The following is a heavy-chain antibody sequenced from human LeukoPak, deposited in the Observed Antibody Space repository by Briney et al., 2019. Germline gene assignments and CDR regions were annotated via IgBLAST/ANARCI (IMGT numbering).Heavy chain of an antibody. CDR2: IWYDGSNK. J-gene: IGHJ5*02. CDR3: TRPPSGSWYAPVQGWFDP. CDR1: GFTFSSYG. V-gene: IGHV3-33*01. D-gene: IGHD6-13*01. Sequence: GGSLRLSCAASGFTFSSYGMHWVRQAPGKGLEWVAVIWYDGSNKYYADSVKGRFTISRDNSKNTLYLQMNSLKTEDTAVYYCTRPPSGSWYAPVQGWFDPWGQGTLVTVSS.